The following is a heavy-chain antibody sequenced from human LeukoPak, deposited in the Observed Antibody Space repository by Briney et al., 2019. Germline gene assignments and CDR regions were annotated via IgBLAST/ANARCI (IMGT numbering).Heavy chain of an antibody. J-gene: IGHJ4*02. CDR1: GYTFTGYY. CDR3: ARAKRITMVRGVIVSFDY. V-gene: IGHV1-2*02. D-gene: IGHD3-10*01. CDR2: INPNSGGT. Sequence: ASVKVSCKASGYTFTGYYMHWVRQAPGQGLEWMGWINPNSGGTNCAQKFQGRVTMTRDTSISTAYMELSRLRSDDTAVYYCARAKRITMVRGVIVSFDYWGQGTLVTVSS.